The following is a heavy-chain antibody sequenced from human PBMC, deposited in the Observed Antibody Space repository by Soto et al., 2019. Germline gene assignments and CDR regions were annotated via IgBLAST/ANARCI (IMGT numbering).Heavy chain of an antibody. Sequence: GGSLRLSCAASGFTFTSYGMHWVRQAPGKGLEWMALILHDGSAEHYADSVKGRFTISRDNSKSTLYLQMNSLRAEDTAVYYCARSRDGYSFYFYYGMDVWGQGTTVTVSS. CDR2: ILHDGSAE. V-gene: IGHV3-30*03. J-gene: IGHJ6*02. D-gene: IGHD4-4*01. CDR1: GFTFTSYG. CDR3: ARSRDGYSFYFYYGMDV.